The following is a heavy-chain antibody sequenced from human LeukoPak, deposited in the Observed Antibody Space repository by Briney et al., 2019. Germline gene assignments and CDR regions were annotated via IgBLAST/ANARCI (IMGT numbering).Heavy chain of an antibody. CDR2: INPNSGGT. D-gene: IGHD5-18*01. V-gene: IGHV1-2*02. CDR3: AKGAAMDSYFDY. CDR1: GYTFSDYY. J-gene: IGHJ4*02. Sequence: VASVKVSCKASGYTFSDYYIHWVRQTPGQGLEWMGWINPNSGGTNYAQKFQGRVTMTRDTSISTAYMELSRLRSDDTAVYYCAKGAAMDSYFDYWGQGTLVTVSS.